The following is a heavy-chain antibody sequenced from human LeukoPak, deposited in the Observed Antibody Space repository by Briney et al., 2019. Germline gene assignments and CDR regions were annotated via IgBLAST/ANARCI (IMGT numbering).Heavy chain of an antibody. Sequence: PGGSLRLSCAASGFTFSSYGMHWVRQAPGKGLEWVAVIWYDGSNKYYADSVKGRFTISRDNSKNTLYLQMNSLRAEDTAVYYCARDSGYDSSGYYGAFDIWGQGTMVTVSS. CDR1: GFTFSSYG. V-gene: IGHV3-33*01. J-gene: IGHJ3*02. CDR2: IWYDGSNK. D-gene: IGHD3-22*01. CDR3: ARDSGYDSSGYYGAFDI.